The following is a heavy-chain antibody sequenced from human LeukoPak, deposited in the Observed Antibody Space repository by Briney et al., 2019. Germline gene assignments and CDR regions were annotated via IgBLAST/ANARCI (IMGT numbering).Heavy chain of an antibody. CDR3: TRAAPFNSGRCDY. J-gene: IGHJ4*02. V-gene: IGHV6-1*01. D-gene: IGHD6-19*01. CDR1: GDSVSSNSVT. CDR2: TYYRSKWYN. Sequence: SQTLSLTCAISGDSVSSNSVTWNWIRQSPSRGLEWLGRTYYRSKWYNDYAVSVKSRITINPDTSQNQFSLQLNSVTPEDTAVYYCTRAAPFNSGRCDYWGQGTLVTVSS.